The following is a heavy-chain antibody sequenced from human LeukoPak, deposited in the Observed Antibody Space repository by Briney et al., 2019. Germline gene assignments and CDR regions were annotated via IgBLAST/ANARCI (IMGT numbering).Heavy chain of an antibody. V-gene: IGHV3-7*03. CDR1: GFTFSSYS. D-gene: IGHD6-25*01. CDR2: IKQDGSEK. J-gene: IGHJ6*02. Sequence: GGSLRLSCAASGFTFSSYSMNWVRQAPGKGLEWVANIKQDGSEKHYVDSVKGRFTISRDNAKNSLFLQMNSLRAEDTAVYYCGGPNPLLERPSAMDVWGQGTTVTVSS. CDR3: GGPNPLLERPSAMDV.